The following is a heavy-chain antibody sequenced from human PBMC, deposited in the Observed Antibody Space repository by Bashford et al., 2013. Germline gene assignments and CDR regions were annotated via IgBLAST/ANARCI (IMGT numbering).Heavy chain of an antibody. CDR3: ARGLYNTSTRYAYDV. Sequence: ASVKVSCKAFGFTFTTYAIHWVRQAPGQGLEWMGWINAENTNTKYSQKFQDRVTITKDTSASMAYLELNSLNSEDTAVYYCARGLYNTSTRYAYDVWGQGTLVTVSS. V-gene: IGHV1-3*01. J-gene: IGHJ3*01. CDR1: GFTFTTYA. CDR2: INAENTNT. D-gene: IGHD1-14*01.